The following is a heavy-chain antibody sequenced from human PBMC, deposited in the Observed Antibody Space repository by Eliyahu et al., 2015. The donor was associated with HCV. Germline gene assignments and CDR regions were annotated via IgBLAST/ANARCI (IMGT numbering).Heavy chain of an antibody. CDR2: INADKGNT. D-gene: IGHD3-10*01. J-gene: IGHJ4*02. Sequence: QVQLVQSGAEVKKPGASVKVXCKASGYTFTSYAIHWVRQAPGQRLEWMGWINADKGNTKYSQKLQGRVTITRDTSANTAYMELSSLRSXDTAVYYCAKERPPDGEFDYWGQGTLVIVSS. CDR3: AKERPPDGEFDY. V-gene: IGHV1-3*01. CDR1: GYTFTSYA.